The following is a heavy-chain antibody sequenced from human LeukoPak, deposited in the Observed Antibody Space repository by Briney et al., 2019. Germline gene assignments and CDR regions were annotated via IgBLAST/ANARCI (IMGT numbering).Heavy chain of an antibody. Sequence: QPGGSLRLSCAASGFTFSSYEMNWVRQAPGKGLEWVSYISSSGSTIYYADSVKGRFTISRDNAKNSLYLQMNSLRAEDTAVYYCASPPRDYGSGTYYYYGMDVWGQGTTVTVSS. CDR1: GFTFSSYE. CDR2: ISSSGSTI. D-gene: IGHD3-10*01. V-gene: IGHV3-48*03. J-gene: IGHJ6*02. CDR3: ASPPRDYGSGTYYYYGMDV.